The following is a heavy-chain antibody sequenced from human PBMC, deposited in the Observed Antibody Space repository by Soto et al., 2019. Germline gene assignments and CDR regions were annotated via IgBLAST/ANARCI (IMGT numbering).Heavy chain of an antibody. Sequence: ASVKVACKASGYTFTGYYMHWVRQAPGQGLEWMGWINPNSGGTNYAQKFQGWVTMTRDTSISTAYMELSRLRSDDTAVYYCARDQYEDAFDIWGQGTMVTVSS. CDR1: GYTFTGYY. V-gene: IGHV1-2*04. CDR2: INPNSGGT. CDR3: ARDQYEDAFDI. J-gene: IGHJ3*02. D-gene: IGHD3-16*01.